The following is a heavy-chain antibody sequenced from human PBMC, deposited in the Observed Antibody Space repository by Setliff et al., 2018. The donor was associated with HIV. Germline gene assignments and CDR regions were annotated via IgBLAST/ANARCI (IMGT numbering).Heavy chain of an antibody. J-gene: IGHJ4*02. D-gene: IGHD3-10*01. Sequence: SETLSLTCTVSGGSISGYYWGWIRQPPGKGLEWVGTVYHTGNTFYNPSLRNRVTISVDTSKNYLSLKVTSVSAADAATYFCARHARRSYDSGFAQAYSFNYWGQGALVTVSS. V-gene: IGHV4-39*02. CDR2: VYHTGNT. CDR3: ARHARRSYDSGFAQAYSFNY. CDR1: GGSISGYY.